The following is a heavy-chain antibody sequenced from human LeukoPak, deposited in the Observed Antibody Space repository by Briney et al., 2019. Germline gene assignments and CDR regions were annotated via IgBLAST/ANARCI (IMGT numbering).Heavy chain of an antibody. Sequence: SGGSLRLSCVASGFTFDDSVMHWVRQIPGKSLEWVSLISGDGDNTYYADSVKGRFTISRDNSKNSLYLQMNSLGTEDTALYFCAKTFPHYYYMDVWGKGTTVTVSS. CDR1: GFTFDDSV. V-gene: IGHV3-43*02. J-gene: IGHJ6*03. CDR2: ISGDGDNT. D-gene: IGHD2/OR15-2a*01. CDR3: AKTFPHYYYMDV.